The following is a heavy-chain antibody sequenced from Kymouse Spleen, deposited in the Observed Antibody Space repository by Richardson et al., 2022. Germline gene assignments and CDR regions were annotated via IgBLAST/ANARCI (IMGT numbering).Heavy chain of an antibody. D-gene: IGHD3-3*01. V-gene: IGHV3-21*03. CDR3: AREADFWSGYYTYYFDY. Sequence: VQLVESGGGLVKPGGSLRLSCAASGFTFSSYSMNWVRQAPGKGLEWVSSISSSSSYIYYADSVKGRFTISRDNAKNSLYLQMNSLRAEDTAVYYCAREADFWSGYYTYYFDYWGQGTLVTVSS. J-gene: IGHJ4*02. CDR2: ISSSSSYI. CDR1: GFTFSSYS.